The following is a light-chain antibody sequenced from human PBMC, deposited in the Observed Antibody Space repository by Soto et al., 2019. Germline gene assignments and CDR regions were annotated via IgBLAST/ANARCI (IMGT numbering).Light chain of an antibody. CDR3: QKYNNVPWT. V-gene: IGKV1-27*01. J-gene: IGKJ1*01. CDR2: AAS. CDR1: QDIHNY. Sequence: DIQMTQSPSSLSASVGDRVTITCRASQDIHNYLAWYQQKPGKVPRLLIYAASTLQSGVPSRFSGSVSGTDFSLTISSLQPEDAATYYCQKYNNVPWTFGQGTKVDIK.